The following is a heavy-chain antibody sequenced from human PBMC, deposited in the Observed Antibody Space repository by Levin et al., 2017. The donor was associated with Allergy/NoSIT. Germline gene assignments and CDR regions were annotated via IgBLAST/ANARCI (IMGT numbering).Heavy chain of an antibody. CDR1: GYTFTSYY. CDR2: INPSGGST. D-gene: IGHD6-19*01. V-gene: IGHV1-46*01. J-gene: IGHJ5*02. CDR3: ASSSSGWTNWFDP. Sequence: ASVKVSCKASGYTFTSYYMHWVRQAPGQGLEWMEIINPSGGSTSYAQKFQGRVTMTRDTSTSTVYMELSSLRSEDTAVYYCASSSSGWTNWFDPWGQGTLVTVSS.